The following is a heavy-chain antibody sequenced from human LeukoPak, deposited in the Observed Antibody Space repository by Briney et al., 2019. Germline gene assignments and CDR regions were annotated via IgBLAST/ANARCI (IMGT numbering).Heavy chain of an antibody. D-gene: IGHD2-15*01. CDR1: GGSFSGYY. CDR3: ARILGYCSGGSRRDY. J-gene: IGHJ4*02. Sequence: SETLSLTCAVYGGSFSGYYWSWIRQPPGKGLEWIGEINHSGSTNYNPSLKSRVTISVDTSKNQFSLKLSSVTAADTAVYYCARILGYCSGGSRRDYWGQGTLVTVSS. V-gene: IGHV4-34*01. CDR2: INHSGST.